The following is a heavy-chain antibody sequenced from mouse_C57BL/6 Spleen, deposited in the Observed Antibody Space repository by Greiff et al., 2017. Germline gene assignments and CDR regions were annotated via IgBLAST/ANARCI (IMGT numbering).Heavy chain of an antibody. CDR3: VYYGSSNYYAMDY. Sequence: GGGLVQPKGSLKLSCAASGFSFNTYAMNWVRQAPGKGLEWVARIRSKSNNYATYYADSVKDRFTISRDDSESMLYLQMNNLKTEDTAMYYCVYYGSSNYYAMDYWGQGTSVTVSS. CDR1: GFSFNTYA. CDR2: IRSKSNNYAT. D-gene: IGHD1-1*01. J-gene: IGHJ4*01. V-gene: IGHV10-1*01.